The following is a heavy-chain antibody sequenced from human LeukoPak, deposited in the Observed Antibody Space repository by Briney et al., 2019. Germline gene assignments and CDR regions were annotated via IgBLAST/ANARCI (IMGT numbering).Heavy chain of an antibody. V-gene: IGHV4-61*02. CDR3: ARENYYDSGYFDL. Sequence: SQTLSLTCTVSGGSISSGSYYWSWIRQPAGKGLEWIGRIYTSGSTNYNPSLKSRVTISVDTSKNQFSLKLSSVTAADTAVYYCARENYYDSGYFDLWGRGTLVTVSS. CDR1: GGSISSGSYY. D-gene: IGHD3-22*01. CDR2: IYTSGST. J-gene: IGHJ2*01.